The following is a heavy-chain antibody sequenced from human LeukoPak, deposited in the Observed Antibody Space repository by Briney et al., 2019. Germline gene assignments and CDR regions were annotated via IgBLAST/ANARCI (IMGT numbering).Heavy chain of an antibody. D-gene: IGHD2-2*01. CDR3: ARGRIDCSSTSCYEEAFDI. V-gene: IGHV4-34*01. CDR2: INHSGIT. J-gene: IGHJ3*02. CDR1: GGSFSGYH. Sequence: PSETLSLTCAVYGGSFSGYHWSWIRQPPGKGLEWIGKINHSGITNYNPSLKSRVTISLDTSKNQFSLKLSSVTAADTAVYYCARGRIDCSSTSCYEEAFDIWGQGTMVTVSS.